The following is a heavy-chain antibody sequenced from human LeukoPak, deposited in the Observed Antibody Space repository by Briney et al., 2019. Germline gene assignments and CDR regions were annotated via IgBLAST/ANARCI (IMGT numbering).Heavy chain of an antibody. V-gene: IGHV3-23*01. J-gene: IGHJ4*02. D-gene: IGHD1-26*01. CDR1: GFTFSSYW. CDR2: ISDSAGST. CDR3: AKQSAGVTTGYFDY. Sequence: PGGSLRLSCAASGFTFSSYWMSWVRQAPGKGLEWVSSISDSAGSTYYAASVTGRFTISRDSSRTTLYLQVNSLRAEDTAVYYCAKQSAGVTTGYFDYWGQGTLVTVSS.